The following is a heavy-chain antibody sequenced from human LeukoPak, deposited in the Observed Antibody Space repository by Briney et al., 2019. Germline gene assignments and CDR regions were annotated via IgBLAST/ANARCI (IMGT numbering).Heavy chain of an antibody. CDR1: GFTFTSSA. Sequence: ASVKVSCKASGFTFTSSAMQWVRQARGQRLEWIGWIVVGSGNTNYAQKFQERVTITRDMSTSTAYMELSSLRSEDTAVYYCAAGNQSLDAFDIWGQGTMVTVSS. V-gene: IGHV1-58*02. CDR3: AAGNQSLDAFDI. J-gene: IGHJ3*02. CDR2: IVVGSGNT.